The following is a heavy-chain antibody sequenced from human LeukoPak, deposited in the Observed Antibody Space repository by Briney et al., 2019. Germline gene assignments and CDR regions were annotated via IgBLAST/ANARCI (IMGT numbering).Heavy chain of an antibody. Sequence: ASVKVSCKASGGTFSSYAISWVRQAPGQGLEWMGGIIPIFGTANYAQKFQGRVTTTADKSTGTAYMELSSLRSEDTAVYYCARIVAAITGDAFDIWGQGTMVTVSS. J-gene: IGHJ3*02. CDR2: IIPIFGTA. D-gene: IGHD5-12*01. V-gene: IGHV1-69*06. CDR1: GGTFSSYA. CDR3: ARIVAAITGDAFDI.